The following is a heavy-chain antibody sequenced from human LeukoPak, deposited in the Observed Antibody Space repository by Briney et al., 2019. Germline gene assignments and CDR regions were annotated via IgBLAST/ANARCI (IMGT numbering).Heavy chain of an antibody. J-gene: IGHJ6*02. D-gene: IGHD6-6*01. CDR2: IYSGDSGVST. V-gene: IGHV3-53*04. CDR1: GFSVSNTY. Sequence: PGGSLRLSCAASGFSVSNTYMSWVRPAPGKGLEWVSVIYSGDSGVSTYYADSVKGRFTISRHNSKNTLYLQMSSLRAEDTAVYFCARSAARLRYYYAMDVWGQGTTVTVCS. CDR3: ARSAARLRYYYAMDV.